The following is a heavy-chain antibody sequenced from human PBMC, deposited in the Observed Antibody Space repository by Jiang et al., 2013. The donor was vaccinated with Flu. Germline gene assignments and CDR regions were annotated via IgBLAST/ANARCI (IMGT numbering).Heavy chain of an antibody. V-gene: IGHV5-51*01. CDR3: ARPGKYGDYGDAFDI. Sequence: LEWMGIIYPGDSDTRYSPSFQGQVTISADKSISTAYLQWSSLKASDTAMYYCARPGKYGDYGDAFDIWGQGTMVTVSS. D-gene: IGHD4-17*01. CDR2: IYPGDSDT. J-gene: IGHJ3*02.